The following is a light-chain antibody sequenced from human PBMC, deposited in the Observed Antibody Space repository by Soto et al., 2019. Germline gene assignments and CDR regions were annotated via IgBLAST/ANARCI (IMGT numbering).Light chain of an antibody. J-gene: IGKJ2*01. CDR3: QHLNYYPYT. CDR2: GAF. Sequence: DIQLTPSPSFLSAAVGDRVTIICRASQDISNYLAWYQQKPGKAPKLLIFGAFTLQSGVPSRFSGSGSGTEFTLTISSLQPEDFAIYYCQHLNYYPYTFGQGTKLEIK. V-gene: IGKV1-9*01. CDR1: QDISNY.